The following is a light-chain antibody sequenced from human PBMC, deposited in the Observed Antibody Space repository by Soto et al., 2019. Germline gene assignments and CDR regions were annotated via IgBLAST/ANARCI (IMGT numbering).Light chain of an antibody. CDR2: EVI. V-gene: IGLV2-8*01. J-gene: IGLJ1*01. CDR3: SSYAGDNTYV. Sequence: QSVLTQPPSASGSPGQSVTISCTGAISDVGGYDFVSWYQHHPGKAPKLMIYEVIKRPSGVPDRFSGSKSGNTASLTVSGLQAEDEADYYCSSYAGDNTYVFGTGTKVTVL. CDR1: ISDVGGYDF.